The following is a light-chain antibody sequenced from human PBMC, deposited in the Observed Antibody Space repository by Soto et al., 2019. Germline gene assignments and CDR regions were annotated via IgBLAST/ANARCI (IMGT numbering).Light chain of an antibody. CDR1: SSDIGGYNS. V-gene: IGLV2-14*01. J-gene: IGLJ1*01. CDR3: SSYTSSSTLYV. CDR2: AVS. Sequence: QSALAQPASVSGSPGQSITISCTGTSSDIGGYNSVSWYQQHPGKAPKLVIYAVSNRPSGVSSRFSGSKSGNTASLTMSGLQAEDEATYYCSSYTSSSTLYVFGTGTKVTVL.